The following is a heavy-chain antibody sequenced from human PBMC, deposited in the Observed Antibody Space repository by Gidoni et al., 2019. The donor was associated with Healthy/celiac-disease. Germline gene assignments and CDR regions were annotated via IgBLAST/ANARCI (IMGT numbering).Heavy chain of an antibody. CDR3: AKGRSGCALYYFDY. V-gene: IGHV3-23*01. D-gene: IGHD6-19*01. CDR2: ISGSGGST. Sequence: EVQLLEAGGGLVQPGGSLRLSCAASGFTFSSYAMSWVRQAPGRGLEWVSAISGSGGSTYYADSVKGRFTISRDNSKNTPYLQMNSLRAEDTAVYYCAKGRSGCALYYFDYWGQGTLVTVSS. CDR1: GFTFSSYA. J-gene: IGHJ4*02.